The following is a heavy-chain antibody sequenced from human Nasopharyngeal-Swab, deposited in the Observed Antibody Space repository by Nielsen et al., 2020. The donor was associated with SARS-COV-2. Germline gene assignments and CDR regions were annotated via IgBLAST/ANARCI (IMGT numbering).Heavy chain of an antibody. Sequence: GESLKISCAASGYTFSDKAMTWVRQAPGKGLEWVSTISGSGATTYYADSVKGRFTISRDNPKNTLYLQMNSLRAEDTAVYYCAKPHLRYYDWLLFDYWGQGTLVTVSS. CDR1: GYTFSDKA. J-gene: IGHJ4*02. D-gene: IGHD3-9*01. V-gene: IGHV3-23*01. CDR3: AKPHLRYYDWLLFDY. CDR2: ISGSGATT.